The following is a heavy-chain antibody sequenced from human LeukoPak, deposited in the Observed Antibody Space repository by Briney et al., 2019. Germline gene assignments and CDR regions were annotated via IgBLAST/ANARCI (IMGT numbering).Heavy chain of an antibody. CDR2: ISSSSSAI. Sequence: GGSLRLSCTASGFTFGDYALNWVRQAPGKGLEWVAYISSSSSAIYYADSVKGRFTISRDNARTSLYLQMNSLRAEDTAVYYCAVDYGMDVWGQGTTVTVSS. J-gene: IGHJ6*02. CDR3: AVDYGMDV. V-gene: IGHV3-48*01. CDR1: GFTFGDYA.